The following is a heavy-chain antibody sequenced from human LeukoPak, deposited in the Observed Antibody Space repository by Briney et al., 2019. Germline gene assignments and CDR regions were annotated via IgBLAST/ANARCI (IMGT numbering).Heavy chain of an antibody. Sequence: SETLSLTCTVSGGSISSGDYYWSWIRQPPGKGLEWIGYIYYNGSTYYNPSLKSRVTISVDTSKNQFSLKLSSVTAADTAVYYCARTSLGGAWFDPWGQGILVTVSS. V-gene: IGHV4-30-4*08. CDR3: ARTSLGGAWFDP. CDR2: IYYNGST. CDR1: GGSISSGDYY. J-gene: IGHJ5*02. D-gene: IGHD3-10*01.